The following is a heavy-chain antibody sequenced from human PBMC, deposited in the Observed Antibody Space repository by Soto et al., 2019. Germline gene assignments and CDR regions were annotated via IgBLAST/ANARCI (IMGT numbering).Heavy chain of an antibody. D-gene: IGHD3-3*01. Sequence: SETLSLTCAVSGGSISSGGYSWTWIRQPPGKGLEWIGYIYHSGSTYYNPSLKSRVTISVDRSKNQFSLKLSSVTAADTAVYYCARGPPFGRWAQVTLVPVSS. CDR3: ARGPPFGR. J-gene: IGHJ4*02. V-gene: IGHV4-30-2*01. CDR1: GGSISSGGYS. CDR2: IYHSGST.